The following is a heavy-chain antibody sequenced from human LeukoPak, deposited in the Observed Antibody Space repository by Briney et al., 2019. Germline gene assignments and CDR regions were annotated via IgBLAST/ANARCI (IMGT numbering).Heavy chain of an antibody. D-gene: IGHD3-9*01. CDR1: GYTFTGYY. V-gene: IGHV1-2*06. CDR2: INPNSGGT. J-gene: IGHJ6*02. CDR3: AITPTYYDILTGYYEYGMDV. Sequence: GATVKVCCKASGYTFTGYYMHWVRQAPGQGLEWMGRINPNSGGTNYAQKFQGRVTMTRDTSISTAYMELSRLRSDDTAVYYCAITPTYYDILTGYYEYGMDVWGQGTTVTVSS.